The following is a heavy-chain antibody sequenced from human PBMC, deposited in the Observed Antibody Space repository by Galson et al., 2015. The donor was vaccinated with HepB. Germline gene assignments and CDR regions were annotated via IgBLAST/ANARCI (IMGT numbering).Heavy chain of an antibody. J-gene: IGHJ5*02. CDR3: AKGVPRYTSGWYLGGVAYFDL. CDR2: IHPSGGRT. V-gene: IGHV3-23*01. Sequence: SLRLSCAASGFTFSYFLMNWVRQAPGKGLEWVSGIHPSGGRTYYADSVKGRFTISRDNSKNTLYLQINSLRAEDTAVYYCAKGVPRYTSGWYLGGVAYFDLWGQGALVAVSS. CDR1: GFTFSYFL. D-gene: IGHD6-19*01.